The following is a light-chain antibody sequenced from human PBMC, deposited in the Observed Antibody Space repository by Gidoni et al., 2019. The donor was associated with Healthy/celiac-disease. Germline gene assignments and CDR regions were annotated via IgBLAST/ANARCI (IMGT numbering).Light chain of an antibody. CDR3: QQYNNWPET. CDR1: QSVSSN. V-gene: IGKV3-15*01. J-gene: IGKJ1*01. Sequence: EIVMTQSPATLSVSPGERATLSCSASQSVSSNLAWYQQKPGQAPRLPIYGASTRATGIPARFSGSGSGTEFTLTNSSLQSEDFAVYYCQQYNNWPETFGQGTKVEIK. CDR2: GAS.